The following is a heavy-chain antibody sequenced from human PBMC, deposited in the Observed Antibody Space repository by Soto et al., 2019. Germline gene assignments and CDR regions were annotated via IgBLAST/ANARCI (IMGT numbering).Heavy chain of an antibody. CDR1: GFTFSNAW. V-gene: IGHV3-15*01. Sequence: PGGSLRLSFAASGFTFSNAWMSWVRQPPGKGREWVGRIKSKTDGGTTDYAAPVKGRFTISRDDSKNTLYLQMNSLKTEDTAVYYCTTDKTIHDGYGYLVDYWGQGTLVTVSS. D-gene: IGHD5-18*01. CDR2: IKSKTDGGTT. J-gene: IGHJ4*02. CDR3: TTDKTIHDGYGYLVDY.